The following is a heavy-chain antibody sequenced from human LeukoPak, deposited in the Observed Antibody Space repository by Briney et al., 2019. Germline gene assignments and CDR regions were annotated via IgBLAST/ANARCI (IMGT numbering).Heavy chain of an antibody. CDR2: ISNSGIT. CDR1: GGSISTYY. V-gene: IGHV4-59*12. J-gene: IGHJ4*02. D-gene: IGHD5-18*01. Sequence: SETLSLTCTVSGGSISTYYWNWIRQPPGKGLEWIGYISNSGITTYNPSLKSRVTISVDSSKSQFSLKLSSVTAADTAVYYCARGRDRVDTAMVIGTFDYWGQGTLVTVSS. CDR3: ARGRDRVDTAMVIGTFDY.